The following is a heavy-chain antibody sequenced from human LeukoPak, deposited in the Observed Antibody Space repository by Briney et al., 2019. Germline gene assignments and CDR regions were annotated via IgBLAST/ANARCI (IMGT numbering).Heavy chain of an antibody. J-gene: IGHJ4*02. CDR3: AREYCSGGSCYLDY. CDR1: GGSISSYY. V-gene: IGHV4-59*01. D-gene: IGHD2-15*01. Sequence: PSETLSLXCTVSGGSISSYYWSWIRQPPGKGLEWIGYIYYSGSTNYNPSLKSRVTISVDTSKNQFSLKLSSVTAADTAVYYCAREYCSGGSCYLDYWGQGALVTVSS. CDR2: IYYSGST.